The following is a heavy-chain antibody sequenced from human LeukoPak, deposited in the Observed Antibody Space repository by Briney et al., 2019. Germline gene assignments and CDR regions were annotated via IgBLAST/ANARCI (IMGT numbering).Heavy chain of an antibody. V-gene: IGHV3-66*01. CDR1: GFTVSNNY. CDR3: ARGGYCSGGNCYGYFDY. J-gene: IGHJ4*02. Sequence: QPGGSLRLSCAASGFTVSNNYMSWVRQAPGKGLEWVSVIYSGGTTYYADSVKGRFTISRDNSKNTLYLLMNSLRAEDTAVYYCARGGYCSGGNCYGYFDYCGQGTLFTVSS. CDR2: IYSGGTT. D-gene: IGHD2-15*01.